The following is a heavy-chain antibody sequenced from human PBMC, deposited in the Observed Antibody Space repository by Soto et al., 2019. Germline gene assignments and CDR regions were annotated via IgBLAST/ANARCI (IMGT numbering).Heavy chain of an antibody. CDR1: GGSISRYY. D-gene: IGHD2-15*01. J-gene: IGHJ4*02. CDR3: ARRGGYCSGGSCYDY. CDR2: IYYSGST. Sequence: SETLSLTCTVSGGSISRYYWSWIRQPPGKGLEWIGYIYYSGSTNYNPSLKSRVTISVDTSKNQFSLKLSSVTAADTAVYYCARRGGYCSGGSCYDYWGQGTLVTASS. V-gene: IGHV4-59*01.